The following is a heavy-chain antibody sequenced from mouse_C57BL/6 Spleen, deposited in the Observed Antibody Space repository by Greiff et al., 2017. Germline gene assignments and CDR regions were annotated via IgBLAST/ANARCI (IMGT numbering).Heavy chain of an antibody. CDR2: INPSSGYT. CDR1: GYTFTSYT. Sequence: LVESGAELARPGASVKMSCKASGYTFTSYTMHWVKQRPGQGLEWIGYINPSSGYTKYNQKFKDKATLTADKSSSTAYMQLSSLTSEDSAVYYCANGNYYFDYWGQGTTLTVSS. D-gene: IGHD2-1*01. J-gene: IGHJ2*01. CDR3: ANGNYYFDY. V-gene: IGHV1-4*01.